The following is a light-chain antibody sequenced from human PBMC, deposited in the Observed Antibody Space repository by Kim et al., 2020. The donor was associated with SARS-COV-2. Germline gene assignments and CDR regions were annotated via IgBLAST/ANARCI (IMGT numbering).Light chain of an antibody. J-gene: IGLJ3*02. V-gene: IGLV3-19*01. CDR1: SLRSYY. CDR3: NSRDSSGNHLV. Sequence: MGQTARITCQGHSLRSYYASWYQQKPGQAPVLVIYGKNNRPSGIPDRFSGSSSGNTASLTITGAQAEDEADYYCNSRDSSGNHLVFGGGTQLTVL. CDR2: GKN.